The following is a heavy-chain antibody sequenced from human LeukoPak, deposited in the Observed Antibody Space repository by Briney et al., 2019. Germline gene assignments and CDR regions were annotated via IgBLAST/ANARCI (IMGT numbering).Heavy chain of an antibody. CDR3: ARTGSGYTYYCYYMDV. CDR1: GGSFSGYY. Sequence: PSETLSLTCAVYGGSFSGYYWSWIRQPPGKGLEWIGEINHSGSTNCNPSLKSRVTISVDTSKNQFSLKLSSVTAADTAVYYCARTGSGYTYYCYYMDVWGKGTTVTVSS. J-gene: IGHJ6*03. V-gene: IGHV4-34*01. D-gene: IGHD3-22*01. CDR2: INHSGST.